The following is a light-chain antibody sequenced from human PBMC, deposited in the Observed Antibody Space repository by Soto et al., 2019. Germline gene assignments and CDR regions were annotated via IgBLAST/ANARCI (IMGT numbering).Light chain of an antibody. CDR1: NSNIGTGYD. CDR2: DDD. J-gene: IGLJ2*01. V-gene: IGLV1-40*01. Sequence: QSVLTQPPSVSGAPGQRVTISCTGSNSNIGTGYDVHWYRQLPGSAPKLLIYDDDNRPSGVPDRFSASKSGASASLAITGLQAEDEADYYCHSYDSSLSAVIFGGGTKLTVL. CDR3: HSYDSSLSAVI.